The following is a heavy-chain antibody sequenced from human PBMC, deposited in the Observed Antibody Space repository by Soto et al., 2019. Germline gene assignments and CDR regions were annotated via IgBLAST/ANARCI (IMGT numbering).Heavy chain of an antibody. V-gene: IGHV4-34*01. D-gene: IGHD4-4*01. Sequence: SETLSLTCSVYGGSFSDYYWSWIRQPPGKGLEWIGEIDHSGSTNYNPSLRSRVTISVDTSKNQFSLKMRSVTAADTSVYYCARVRLVMPTDRYYYGVDFWGQGTTVTVS. CDR2: IDHSGST. CDR1: GGSFSDYY. CDR3: ARVRLVMPTDRYYYGVDF. J-gene: IGHJ6*02.